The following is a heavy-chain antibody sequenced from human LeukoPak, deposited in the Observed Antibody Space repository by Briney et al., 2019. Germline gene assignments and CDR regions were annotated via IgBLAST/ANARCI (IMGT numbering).Heavy chain of an antibody. CDR1: GDSMNSNNYC. Sequence: SETLSLTCTVSGDSMNSNNYCWNWMRQPAGKGLESIGRISTSGATSYNPSLGSRITIALYMSKKQFSLKLPSVAAADTAVYYCARDRSMYVGEFRYWGQGTLATVSS. CDR3: ARDRSMYVGEFRY. CDR2: ISTSGAT. J-gene: IGHJ4*02. V-gene: IGHV4-61*02. D-gene: IGHD3-10*01.